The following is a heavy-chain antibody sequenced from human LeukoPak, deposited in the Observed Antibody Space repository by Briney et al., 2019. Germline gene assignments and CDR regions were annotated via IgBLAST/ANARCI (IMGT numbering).Heavy chain of an antibody. CDR2: SDYSGTT. CDR1: GVSISRISDY. Sequence: PSQTLSLTCTVSGVSISRISDYCGWIRQPPGRGVERGVSSDYSGTTYYNPSLKSRVTISVDTSKNQFSMKLSSVTAADTAVYYCARVNREMATITPWGQGTLVTVSS. V-gene: IGHV4-39*07. CDR3: ARVNREMATITP. J-gene: IGHJ4*02. D-gene: IGHD5-24*01.